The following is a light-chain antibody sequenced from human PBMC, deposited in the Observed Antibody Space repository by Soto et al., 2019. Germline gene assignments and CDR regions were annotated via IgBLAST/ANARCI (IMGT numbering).Light chain of an antibody. CDR3: QQYGGSPQT. CDR2: GAS. J-gene: IGKJ1*01. CDR1: ESVSNY. V-gene: IGKV3-20*01. Sequence: EIVLTQSPGTLSLSPGERATLSCRASESVSNYLALYQQKPGQAPRLLSYGASRSATVIPDRFSGSGSGTDFTLTISRREPEDFAVYYCQQYGGSPQTFGQGTNVEI.